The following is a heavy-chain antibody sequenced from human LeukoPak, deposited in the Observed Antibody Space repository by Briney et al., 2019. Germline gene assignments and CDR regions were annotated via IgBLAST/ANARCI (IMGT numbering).Heavy chain of an antibody. CDR1: GGTFSSYA. D-gene: IGHD4-17*01. J-gene: IGHJ3*02. Sequence: SVKVSCKASGGTFSSYAISWVRQAPGQGLEWMGGIIPIFGTANYAQKFQGRVTITADESTSTAYMELSSLRSEDTAVYYCARDHYGDYRFDAFDIWGQGTMVTVSS. CDR3: ARDHYGDYRFDAFDI. CDR2: IIPIFGTA. V-gene: IGHV1-69*01.